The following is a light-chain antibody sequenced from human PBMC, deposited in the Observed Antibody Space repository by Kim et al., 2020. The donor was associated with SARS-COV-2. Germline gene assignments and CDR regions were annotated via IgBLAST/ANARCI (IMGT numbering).Light chain of an antibody. CDR2: DAS. Sequence: VSPRDSAPPSCRASQSLSSNLAWYQQKRGQAPRLLIYDASTRAAGLPDRFSGSGSGTEFTLTISSPQSEDFAVYYCQQYSDSPPTFGQGTKVDIK. J-gene: IGKJ1*01. CDR3: QQYSDSPPT. V-gene: IGKV3-15*01. CDR1: QSLSSN.